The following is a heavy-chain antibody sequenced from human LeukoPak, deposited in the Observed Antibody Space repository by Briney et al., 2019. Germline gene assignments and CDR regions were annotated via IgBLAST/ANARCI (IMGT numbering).Heavy chain of an antibody. CDR2: IYPGDSDT. CDR3: ARQDGYGASYYDFWSGYPGY. Sequence: GESLKISCKGSGYSFTSYWIGWVRQMPGKGLEWMGIIYPGDSDTKYSPSFQGRVTISADKSISPAYLQWTSLKASDTAMYYCARQDGYGASYYDFWSGYPGYWGQGTLVTVSS. D-gene: IGHD3-3*01. J-gene: IGHJ4*02. V-gene: IGHV5-51*01. CDR1: GYSFTSYW.